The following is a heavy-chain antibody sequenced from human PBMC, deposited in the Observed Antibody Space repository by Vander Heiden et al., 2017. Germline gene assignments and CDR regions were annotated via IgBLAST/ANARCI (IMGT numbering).Heavy chain of an antibody. CDR3: ARDSGRRYYYGMDV. J-gene: IGHJ6*02. CDR1: GFPFSSYR. D-gene: IGHD2-15*01. Sequence: EVQLVESGGGLVKPGGSMRLSCAASGFPFSSYRMNWVRQAPGKGLEWVSSLSGSSGYIYYADSVKGRFTISRDNAKNSLFLQMNSLRAEDTAVYYCARDSGRRYYYGMDVWGQGTTVTVSS. V-gene: IGHV3-21*01. CDR2: LSGSSGYI.